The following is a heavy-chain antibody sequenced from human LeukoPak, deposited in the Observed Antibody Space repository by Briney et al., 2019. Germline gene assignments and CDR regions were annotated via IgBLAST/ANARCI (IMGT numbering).Heavy chain of an antibody. CDR1: GFTVSSNY. D-gene: IGHD5-18*01. CDR3: ARHLGYSYGPDY. V-gene: IGHV3-66*04. CDR2: IYSGGST. J-gene: IGHJ4*02. Sequence: GGSLRLSCAASGFTVSSNYMSWVRQAPGKGLEWVSVIYSGGSTYYADSVKGRFTISRDNSKNTLYLQMNSLRAEDTAVYYCARHLGYSYGPDYWGQGTLVTVSS.